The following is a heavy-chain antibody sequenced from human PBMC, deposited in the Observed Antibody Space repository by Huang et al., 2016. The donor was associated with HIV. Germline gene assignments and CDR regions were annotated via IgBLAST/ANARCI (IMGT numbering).Heavy chain of an antibody. CDR3: ARNQRAYDFWSGYYGEYYYYGMDV. D-gene: IGHD3-3*01. CDR2: IKQERSVG. Sequence: EVQLVESGGGLVQPGGSLRLSCAASGFTFSSYWMSWVRQASGKGRGGLANIKQERSVGNCVDSVKGRFTIARDNAKNSLYLQMNSLRAEDTAVYYCARNQRAYDFWSGYYGEYYYYGMDVWGQGTTVTVSS. CDR1: GFTFSSYW. V-gene: IGHV3-7*01. J-gene: IGHJ6*02.